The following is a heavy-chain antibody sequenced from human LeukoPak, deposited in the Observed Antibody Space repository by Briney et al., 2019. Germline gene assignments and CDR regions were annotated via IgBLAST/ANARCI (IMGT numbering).Heavy chain of an antibody. CDR2: IVVGSGNT. D-gene: IGHD5-18*01. Sequence: SVKVSCKASGFTFTSSAVQWVRQARGQRLEWIGWIVVGSGNTNYAQKFQERVTITRDMSTSTAYMELSSLRSEDTAVYYCAAGEDTAMVPFDYWGQGTLVTVSS. CDR1: GFTFTSSA. CDR3: AAGEDTAMVPFDY. J-gene: IGHJ4*02. V-gene: IGHV1-58*01.